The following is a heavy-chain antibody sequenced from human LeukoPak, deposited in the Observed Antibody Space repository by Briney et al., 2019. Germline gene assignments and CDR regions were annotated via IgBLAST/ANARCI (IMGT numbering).Heavy chain of an antibody. CDR2: INPSGGST. D-gene: IGHD2-21*02. J-gene: IGHJ5*02. CDR3: ARGVPYCGGDCLVFDP. Sequence: ASVKVSCKASGYTFTSNYMHWVRQAPGQGLEWMGIINPSGGSTSYAQKFQGRVTMTRDTSTSTVYMELSSLRSEDTAVYYCARGVPYCGGDCLVFDPWGQGTLVTVSS. V-gene: IGHV1-46*01. CDR1: GYTFTSNY.